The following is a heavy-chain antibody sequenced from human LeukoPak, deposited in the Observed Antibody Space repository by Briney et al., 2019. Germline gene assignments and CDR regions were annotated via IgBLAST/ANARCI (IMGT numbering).Heavy chain of an antibody. Sequence: GGSLRLSCAASGFTFSSYAMHWVRQAPGKGLECVAVISYDGNNKYYADSVKGRFTISRDNSKNTLYLQMNSLRAEDTAVYNCARGGSSGWRLIDYWGQGTLVTVSS. CDR2: ISYDGNNK. J-gene: IGHJ4*02. V-gene: IGHV3-30-3*01. CDR3: ARGGSSGWRLIDY. D-gene: IGHD6-19*01. CDR1: GFTFSSYA.